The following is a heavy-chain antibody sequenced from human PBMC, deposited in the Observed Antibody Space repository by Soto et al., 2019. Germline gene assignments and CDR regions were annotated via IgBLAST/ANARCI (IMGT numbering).Heavy chain of an antibody. CDR3: ARQIRKGSTMRGVDY. CDR2: IYYSGST. V-gene: IGHV4-39*01. CDR1: GGSISSSPYY. J-gene: IGHJ4*02. Sequence: PSETLSLTCTVSGGSISSSPYYWGWIRQPPGKGLEWIGSIYYSGSTYYNPSLKSRVTISVDTSKNQFSLKLSSVTAADTAVYYFARQIRKGSTMRGVDYWGQGILVTVSS. D-gene: IGHD1-1*01.